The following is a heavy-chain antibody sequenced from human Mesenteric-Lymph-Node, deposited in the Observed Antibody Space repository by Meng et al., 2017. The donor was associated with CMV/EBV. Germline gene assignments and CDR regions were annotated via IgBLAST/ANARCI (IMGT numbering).Heavy chain of an antibody. J-gene: IGHJ4*02. CDR2: IWFDGDNK. D-gene: IGHD6-13*01. V-gene: IGHV3-33*06. CDR3: AKDDQGIVAAGFIDY. CDR1: GFTFTTYG. Sequence: GGSLRLSCAASGFTFTTYGMHWVRQAPGKGLEWVAIIWFDGDNKNYADSVKGRFTISRDNSKNTVYLQMNSLRAEDTAVYYCAKDDQGIVAAGFIDYWGQGTLVTVSS.